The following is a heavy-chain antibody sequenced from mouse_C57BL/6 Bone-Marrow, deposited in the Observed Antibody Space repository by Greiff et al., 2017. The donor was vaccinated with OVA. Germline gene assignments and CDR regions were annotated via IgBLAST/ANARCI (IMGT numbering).Heavy chain of an antibody. D-gene: IGHD1-1*01. V-gene: IGHV6-6*01. CDR3: TSFTTVVAEGFAY. J-gene: IGHJ3*01. Sequence: EVKLVESGGGLVQPGGSMKLSCAASGFTFSDAWMDWVRQSPEKGLEWVAEIRNKANNHATYYAESVKGRFTISRDDSKSSVYLQMNSLRAEDTGIYYCTSFTTVVAEGFAYWGQGTLVTVSA. CDR1: GFTFSDAW. CDR2: IRNKANNHAT.